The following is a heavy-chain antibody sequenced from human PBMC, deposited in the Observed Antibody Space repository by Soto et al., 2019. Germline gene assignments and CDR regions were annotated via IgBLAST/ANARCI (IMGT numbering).Heavy chain of an antibody. CDR2: IWYDGSNK. D-gene: IGHD6-19*01. CDR3: ARSIAVAGLDY. J-gene: IGHJ4*02. Sequence: GGSLRLSCAASGFTFSSYGMHWVRQAPGKGLEWVAVIWYDGSNKYYADSVKGRFTISRDNSKNTRYLQMNSLRAEDTAVYYCARSIAVAGLDYWGQGTLVTVSS. CDR1: GFTFSSYG. V-gene: IGHV3-33*01.